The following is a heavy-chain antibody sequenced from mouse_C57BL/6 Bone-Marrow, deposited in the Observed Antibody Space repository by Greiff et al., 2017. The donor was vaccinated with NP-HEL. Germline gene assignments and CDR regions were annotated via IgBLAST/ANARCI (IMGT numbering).Heavy chain of an antibody. Sequence: EVKLMESGGGLVKPGGSLKLSCTASGFTFSSYAMSWVRQTPEKRLEWVATISDGGSYTYYPDNVKGRFTISRDNAKNNLYLQMSHLKSEDTAMYYCARDSVTVVGYWYFDVWGTGTTVTVSS. CDR2: ISDGGSYT. D-gene: IGHD1-1*01. J-gene: IGHJ1*03. CDR1: GFTFSSYA. V-gene: IGHV5-4*01. CDR3: ARDSVTVVGYWYFDV.